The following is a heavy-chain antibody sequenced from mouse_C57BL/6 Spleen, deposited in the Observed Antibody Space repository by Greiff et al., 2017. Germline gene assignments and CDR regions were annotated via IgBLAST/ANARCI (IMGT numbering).Heavy chain of an antibody. CDR3: AREIYDGYYKDY. CDR1: GFTFSSYA. CDR2: ISDGGSYT. V-gene: IGHV5-4*01. D-gene: IGHD2-3*01. J-gene: IGHJ2*01. Sequence: EVQLVESGGGLVKPGGSLKLSCAASGFTFSSYALSWVRQTPEKRLEWVATISDGGSYTYYPDNVKGRFTISRDNAKNNLYLQMSHLKSEDTAMYYCAREIYDGYYKDYWGQGTTLTVSS.